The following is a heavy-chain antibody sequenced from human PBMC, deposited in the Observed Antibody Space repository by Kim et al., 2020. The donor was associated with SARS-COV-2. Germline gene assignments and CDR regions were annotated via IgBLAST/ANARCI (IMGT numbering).Heavy chain of an antibody. CDR2: IYYSGST. CDR3: ARETPSIVGATTYFDY. Sequence: SETLSLTCTVSGGSISSGGYYWSWIRQHPGKGLEWIGYIYYSGSTYYNPSLKSRVTISVDTSKNQFSLKLSSVTAADTAVYYCARETPSIVGATTYFDYWGQGTLVTVSS. V-gene: IGHV4-31*03. CDR1: GGSISSGGYY. J-gene: IGHJ4*02. D-gene: IGHD1-26*01.